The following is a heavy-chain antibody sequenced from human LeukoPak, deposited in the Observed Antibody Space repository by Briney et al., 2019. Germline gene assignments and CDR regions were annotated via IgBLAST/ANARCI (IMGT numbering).Heavy chain of an antibody. CDR3: AREGGPLNWFDP. D-gene: IGHD1-26*01. Sequence: SQTLSLTCAISGDSVSSNSAAWNWIRQSPSRGLEWLGRTHYRSKWYNDYAVSVKSRITIKPDTPKNQFSLQLNSVTPEDTAVYYCAREGGPLNWFDPWGQGTLVTVSS. J-gene: IGHJ5*02. CDR2: THYRSKWYN. CDR1: GDSVSSNSAA. V-gene: IGHV6-1*01.